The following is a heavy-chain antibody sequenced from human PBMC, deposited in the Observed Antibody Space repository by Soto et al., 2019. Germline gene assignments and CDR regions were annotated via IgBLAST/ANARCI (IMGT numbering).Heavy chain of an antibody. CDR3: AKDLRLWGAPDY. CDR2: ISYDGSNK. J-gene: IGHJ4*02. V-gene: IGHV3-30*18. CDR1: GFTFSSYG. D-gene: IGHD5-12*01. Sequence: QVQLVESGGGVVQPGRSLRLSCAASGFTFSSYGMHWVRQAPGKGLEWVAVISYDGSNKYYADSVKGRFTISRDNSKNTLYLQMNSLRAEDTAVYYCAKDLRLWGAPDYWGQGTLVTVSS.